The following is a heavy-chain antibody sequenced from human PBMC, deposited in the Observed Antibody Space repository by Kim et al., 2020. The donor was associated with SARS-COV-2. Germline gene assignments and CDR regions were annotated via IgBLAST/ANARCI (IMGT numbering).Heavy chain of an antibody. D-gene: IGHD2-15*01. Sequence: GGSLRLSCAVSGISFSSYGMIWVRQAPAKGLEWVTGITEGGNKKTYAAPVKGRLTFSRDNPKNPLYLQLNNLRAEDTPLYYCAKGGGPVVMARPAPSYF. J-gene: IGHJ4*01. CDR3: AKGGGPVVMARPAPSYF. V-gene: IGHV3-7*03. CDR1: GISFSSYG. CDR2: ITEGGNKK.